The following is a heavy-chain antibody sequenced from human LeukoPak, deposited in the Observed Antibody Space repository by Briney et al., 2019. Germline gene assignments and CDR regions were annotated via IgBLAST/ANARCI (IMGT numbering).Heavy chain of an antibody. CDR3: ARDEVDFLTGEGYFYFMDV. J-gene: IGHJ6*03. CDR1: GFTFSDYY. Sequence: PGGSLRLSCAASGFTFSDYYMGWIRQAPGKGLEWLSHISEGGDTTFYADSVKGRFTISRDNLKNSLYLDMNSLRADDTGIYYCARDEVDFLTGEGYFYFMDVWGKGTSVTVSS. V-gene: IGHV3-11*04. D-gene: IGHD3-9*01. CDR2: ISEGGDTT.